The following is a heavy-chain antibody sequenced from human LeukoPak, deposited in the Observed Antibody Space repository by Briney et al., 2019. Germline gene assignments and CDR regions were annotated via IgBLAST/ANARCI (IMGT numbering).Heavy chain of an antibody. CDR1: GFTFSNYA. CDR2: ISGSGAAT. V-gene: IGHV3-23*01. Sequence: AGGSLRLSCAASGFTFSNYAMNWVRQAPGKGLEWVSAISGSGAATFNADSVKGRFTISRDNSKNTLYLQMNSLRAEDTAVYYCGALAAAVAGLWGRGTLVTVSS. J-gene: IGHJ2*01. D-gene: IGHD6-25*01. CDR3: GALAAAVAGL.